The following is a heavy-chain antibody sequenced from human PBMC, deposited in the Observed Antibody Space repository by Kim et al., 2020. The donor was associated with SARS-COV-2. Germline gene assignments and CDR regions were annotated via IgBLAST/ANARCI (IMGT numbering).Heavy chain of an antibody. V-gene: IGHV3-23*01. CDR2: ISGSGGST. Sequence: GGSLRLSCAASGFSFSTNDMSWVRQAPGKGLEWVSHISGSGGSTYYADSVKGRFTISRDNSKSMVYLQMNSLRADDTAVYYCAKNGGNFDYWGQGTLVTVSS. CDR1: GFSFSTND. CDR3: AKNGGNFDY. D-gene: IGHD3-16*01. J-gene: IGHJ4*02.